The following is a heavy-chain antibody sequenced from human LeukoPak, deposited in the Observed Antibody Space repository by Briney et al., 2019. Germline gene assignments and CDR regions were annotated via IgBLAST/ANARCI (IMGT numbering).Heavy chain of an antibody. CDR2: ISGSGGST. J-gene: IGHJ4*02. Sequence: GGSLRLSCAASGFTFSSYAMSWVRQAPGRGLEWVSAISGSGGSTYYADSVKGRFTISRDSSKNTLYLQMNSLRAEDTAVYYCAKDQPYSSGWSNLFDYWGQGTLVTVSS. CDR3: AKDQPYSSGWSNLFDY. D-gene: IGHD6-19*01. CDR1: GFTFSSYA. V-gene: IGHV3-23*01.